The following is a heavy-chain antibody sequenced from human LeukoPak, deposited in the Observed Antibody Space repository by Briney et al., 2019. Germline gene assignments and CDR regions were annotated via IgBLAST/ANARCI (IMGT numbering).Heavy chain of an antibody. J-gene: IGHJ4*02. CDR3: AKSQGYVWGSYRRYYFDY. V-gene: IGHV3-23*01. CDR2: ISGSGGST. Sequence: TGGSLRLSCAASGFTFSSYAMSWVRQAPGKGLEWVSAISGSGGSTYYADSVKGRFTISRDNSKNTLYLQMNSLRAEDTAVYYCAKSQGYVWGSYRRYYFDYWGQGTLVTVSS. CDR1: GFTFSSYA. D-gene: IGHD3-16*02.